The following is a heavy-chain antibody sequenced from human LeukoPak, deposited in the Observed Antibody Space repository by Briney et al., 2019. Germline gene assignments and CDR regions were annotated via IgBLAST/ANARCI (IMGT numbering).Heavy chain of an antibody. CDR1: GSTFNNYA. CDR2: ISAGGGVT. D-gene: IGHD1-26*01. Sequence: PGGSLRLSCSASGSTFNNYAMSWVRQAPGKGLEWVSAISAGGGVTYYADSVKGRFTISRDNSKNTLYLQMNSLRAEDTAVYYCARGSGSFSGGFDYWGQGTLVTVSS. J-gene: IGHJ4*02. CDR3: ARGSGSFSGGFDY. V-gene: IGHV3-23*01.